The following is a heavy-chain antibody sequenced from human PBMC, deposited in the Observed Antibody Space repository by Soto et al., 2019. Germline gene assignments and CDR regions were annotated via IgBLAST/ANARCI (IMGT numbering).Heavy chain of an antibody. Sequence: GESLKISCKGSGYSFTSNWIGWVRQMPGKGLEWLGIIYPGDSDTRYSPAFQGQVTISADKSISTAYLQWSSLKASDTAMYYCARPLSPYYYSDGMDVWGQGTTVTVSS. CDR2: IYPGDSDT. J-gene: IGHJ6*02. CDR3: ARPLSPYYYSDGMDV. V-gene: IGHV5-51*01. CDR1: GYSFTSNW.